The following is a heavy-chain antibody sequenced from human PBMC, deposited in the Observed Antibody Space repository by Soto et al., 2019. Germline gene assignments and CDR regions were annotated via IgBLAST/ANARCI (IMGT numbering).Heavy chain of an antibody. Sequence: ASVKVSCKASGGTFSSYTISWVRQAPGQGLEWMGRIIPILGIANYAQKFQGRVTITADKSTSTAYMELSSLRSEDTAVYYCAREGRYCSGGSCYSPDSFYIWGQGKMVTFSS. CDR2: IIPILGIA. J-gene: IGHJ3*02. V-gene: IGHV1-69*04. D-gene: IGHD2-15*01. CDR3: AREGRYCSGGSCYSPDSFYI. CDR1: GGTFSSYT.